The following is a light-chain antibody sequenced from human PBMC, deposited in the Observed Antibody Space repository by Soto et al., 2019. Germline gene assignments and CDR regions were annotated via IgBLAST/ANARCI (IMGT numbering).Light chain of an antibody. CDR1: QSVLYTPNNKNY. Sequence: DIVMTQSPDSLTVSLGERATINCKSSQSVLYTPNNKNYLAWFQQKPGQPPKLLIYWASNRESGVPDRFSGGGSGTDFTLTISSLQAEDVAVYYCHQYASSPWTFGQGTKVEI. CDR3: HQYASSPWT. CDR2: WAS. V-gene: IGKV4-1*01. J-gene: IGKJ1*01.